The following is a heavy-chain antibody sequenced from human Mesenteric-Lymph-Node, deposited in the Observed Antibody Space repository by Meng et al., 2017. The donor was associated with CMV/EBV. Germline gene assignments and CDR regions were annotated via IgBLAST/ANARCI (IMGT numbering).Heavy chain of an antibody. V-gene: IGHV3-23*03. J-gene: IGHJ4*02. CDR2: TYSGAGST. Sequence: GEFLKISCAASGFSFSNYAISWVRQAPGKGLEWVSATYSGAGSTYYEDSVKGRFTIFRDSSKNSLYLQMNSLRAEDTAVYYCARLRYSYGHGDYWGQGTTVTVSS. CDR3: ARLRYSYGHGDY. D-gene: IGHD5-18*01. CDR1: GFSFSNYA.